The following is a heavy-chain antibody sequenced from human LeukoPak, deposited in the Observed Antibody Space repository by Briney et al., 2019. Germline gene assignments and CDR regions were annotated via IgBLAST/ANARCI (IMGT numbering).Heavy chain of an antibody. CDR2: IYPYDSDT. Sequence: GESLKIACKGYGYSFTSYWIGWVRQMPGKGLEWMGIIYPYDSDTRYSPSFQGQVTISADKSINTAFLQWSSLKASDSAMYYCARPDSSSDYWGQGTLVTVSS. V-gene: IGHV5-51*01. J-gene: IGHJ4*02. CDR3: ARPDSSSDY. CDR1: GYSFTSYW. D-gene: IGHD3-22*01.